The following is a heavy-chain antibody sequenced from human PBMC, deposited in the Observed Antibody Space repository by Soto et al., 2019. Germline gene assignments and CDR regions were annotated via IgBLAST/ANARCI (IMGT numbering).Heavy chain of an antibody. D-gene: IGHD3-16*02. Sequence: SVKVCCKASGGTFGSYAISWVRQAPGQGLEWMGGIIPIFGTANYAQKFQGRVTITADESTSTAYMELSSLRSEDTAVYYCVVMITFGGVIPGPGYWGQGTLVTVSS. CDR1: GGTFGSYA. V-gene: IGHV1-69*13. CDR2: IIPIFGTA. CDR3: VVMITFGGVIPGPGY. J-gene: IGHJ4*02.